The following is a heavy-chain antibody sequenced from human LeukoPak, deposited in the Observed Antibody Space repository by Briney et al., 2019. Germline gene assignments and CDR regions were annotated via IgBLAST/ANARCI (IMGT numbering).Heavy chain of an antibody. Sequence: GGSPRLSCAASGFSLRDYSMDWVRQAPGKGLEWVSSISSSSRYTFYVDSVKGRFTISRDNAKNSLYLQMNSLRVEDTAVYYCARDEARGYDFRPQDHWGQGTLVSVSS. D-gene: IGHD3-3*01. CDR1: GFSLRDYS. CDR3: ARDEARGYDFRPQDH. CDR2: ISSSSRYT. J-gene: IGHJ4*02. V-gene: IGHV3-21*01.